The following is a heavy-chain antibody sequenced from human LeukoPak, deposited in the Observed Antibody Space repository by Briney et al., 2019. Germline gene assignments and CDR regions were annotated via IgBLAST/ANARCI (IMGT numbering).Heavy chain of an antibody. CDR3: ARHMVPGFDY. D-gene: IGHD3-10*01. V-gene: IGHV4-39*01. CDR1: GGSISSSNYY. Sequence: SETLSLTCSVSGGSISSSNYYWGWIRQPPGKGLEWIGSIYYSGSTYYNPSLKSRVAISVDTSKKQFSLKLTSVTGADTAVYYCARHMVPGFDYGGQGTLVTVSS. CDR2: IYYSGST. J-gene: IGHJ4*02.